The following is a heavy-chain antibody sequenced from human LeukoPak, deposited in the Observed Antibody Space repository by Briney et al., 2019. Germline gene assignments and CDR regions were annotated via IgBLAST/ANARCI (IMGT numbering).Heavy chain of an antibody. CDR1: GGSISSYY. V-gene: IGHV4-59*01. CDR3: ARVRRQSYYYDSSGYSFDY. J-gene: IGHJ4*02. D-gene: IGHD3-22*01. Sequence: SETLSLTCTVSGGSISSYYWSWIRQPPGKGLEWIGYIYYSGSTSYNPSLKSRVTISVDTSKNQFSLKLSSVTAADTAVYYCARVRRQSYYYDSSGYSFDYWGQGTLVTVSS. CDR2: IYYSGST.